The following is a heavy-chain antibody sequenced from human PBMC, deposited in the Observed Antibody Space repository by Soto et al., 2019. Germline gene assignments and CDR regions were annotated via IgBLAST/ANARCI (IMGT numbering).Heavy chain of an antibody. CDR1: GGSISSSSYY. CDR2: IYYSGST. CDR3: AGGPGVARNY. V-gene: IGHV4-39*01. D-gene: IGHD5-12*01. Sequence: SETLSLTCTVSGGSISSSSYYWGWIRQPPGKGLEWIGSIYYSGSTYYNPSLKSRVTISVDTSKNQFSLKLSSVTAADTAVYYCAGGPGVARNYWGPGTLVTVFS. J-gene: IGHJ4*02.